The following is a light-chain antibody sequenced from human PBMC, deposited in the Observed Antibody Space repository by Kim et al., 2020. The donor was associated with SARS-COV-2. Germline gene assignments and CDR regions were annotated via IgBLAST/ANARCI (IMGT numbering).Light chain of an antibody. Sequence: ASVGDRVTITCRASQDIRNDLGWYQQNPGRAPKRLIYGASSLQSGVPSRFSGSGSGTEFTLTISSVQPEDFATYFCQQHSNYPITFGQGTRLEIK. J-gene: IGKJ5*01. CDR1: QDIRND. CDR2: GAS. V-gene: IGKV1-17*01. CDR3: QQHSNYPIT.